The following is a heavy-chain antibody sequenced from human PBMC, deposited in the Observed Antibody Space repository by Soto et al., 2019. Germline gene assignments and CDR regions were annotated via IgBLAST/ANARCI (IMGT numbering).Heavy chain of an antibody. CDR1: GYTFTSYD. CDR2: MNPNSGNT. D-gene: IGHD6-19*01. V-gene: IGHV1-8*01. Sequence: QVQLVESGAEVKKPGASVKISCKASGYTFTSYDINWVRLATGQGLEWMGWMNPNSGNTGYAQKFQGRVTMTRNTSISTAYMELSSLRSEDTAVYYCARGIAVAGTPGSFDYWGQGTLVTVSS. CDR3: ARGIAVAGTPGSFDY. J-gene: IGHJ4*02.